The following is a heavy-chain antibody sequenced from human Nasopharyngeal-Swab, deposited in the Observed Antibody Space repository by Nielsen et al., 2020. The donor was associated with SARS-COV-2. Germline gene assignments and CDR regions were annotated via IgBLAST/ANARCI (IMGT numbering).Heavy chain of an antibody. CDR2: IIPIFGTA. CDR1: GYTFTSYG. V-gene: IGHV1-69*13. J-gene: IGHJ3*02. D-gene: IGHD4-17*01. CDR3: ANFPDGDYLERSLNDAFDI. Sequence: SVKVSCKASGYTFTSYGISWVRQAPGQGLEWMGGIIPIFGTANYAQKFQGRVTITADESTSTAYMELSSLRSEDTAVYYCANFPDGDYLERSLNDAFDIWGQGTMVTVSS.